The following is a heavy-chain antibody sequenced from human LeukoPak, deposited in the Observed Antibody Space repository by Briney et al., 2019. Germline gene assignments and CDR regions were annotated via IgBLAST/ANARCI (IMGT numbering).Heavy chain of an antibody. V-gene: IGHV4-59*08. CDR1: GGSISSYY. CDR3: ARRRAAGTPYYYYYGMDV. Sequence: SETLSLTCTVSGGSISSYYWSWIRQPPGKGLEWIGYIYYSGSTNYNPSLKSRVTISVDTSKNQFSLKLSSVTAADTAVYYCARRRAAGTPYYYYYGMDVWGQGTTVTVSS. J-gene: IGHJ6*02. D-gene: IGHD6-13*01. CDR2: IYYSGST.